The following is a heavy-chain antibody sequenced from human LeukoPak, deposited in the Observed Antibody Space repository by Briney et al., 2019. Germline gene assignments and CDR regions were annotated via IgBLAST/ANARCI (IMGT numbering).Heavy chain of an antibody. CDR3: ARDSGAIVRGAFDI. V-gene: IGHV3-30*04. J-gene: IGHJ3*02. Sequence: LGGSLSLSCAAPGFPFISYAMHWVRQAPGKGLEWVAVISYDGSNKYYADSVKGRFTISRDNSKNTLYLQMNSLRAEDTAVYYCARDSGAIVRGAFDIWGQGTMVTVSS. D-gene: IGHD1-26*01. CDR2: ISYDGSNK. CDR1: GFPFISYA.